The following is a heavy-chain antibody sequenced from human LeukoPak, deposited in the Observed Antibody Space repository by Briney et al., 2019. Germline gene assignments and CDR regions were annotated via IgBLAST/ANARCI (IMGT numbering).Heavy chain of an antibody. CDR1: GGSISSSSYY. J-gene: IGHJ4*02. D-gene: IGHD3-22*01. CDR2: IYYSGST. CDR3: ARLRLFPDYFDY. V-gene: IGHV4-39*07. Sequence: PSETLSLTCTVSGGSISSSSYYWGWIRQPPGKGLEWIGSIYYSGSTNYNPSLKSRVTISVDTSKNQFSLKLSSVTAADTAMYHCARLRLFPDYFDYWGQGTLVTVSS.